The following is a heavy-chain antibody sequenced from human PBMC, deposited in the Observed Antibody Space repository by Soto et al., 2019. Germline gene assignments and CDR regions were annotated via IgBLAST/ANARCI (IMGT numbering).Heavy chain of an antibody. J-gene: IGHJ6*02. V-gene: IGHV4-4*07. Sequence: SETLSLTCTVSGGSISGYYWSWVRQPAGKGLEWVGRIYSDGTTTYSPSLKSRVTMSLDTSKDQFSLHLNSVTAADTAVYYCSRVGCSNSKCYTRGMDVWGQGTTVTVAS. CDR1: GGSISGYY. D-gene: IGHD2-2*01. CDR3: SRVGCSNSKCYTRGMDV. CDR2: IYSDGTT.